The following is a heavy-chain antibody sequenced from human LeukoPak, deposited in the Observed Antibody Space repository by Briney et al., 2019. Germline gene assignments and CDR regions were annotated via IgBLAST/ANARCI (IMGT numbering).Heavy chain of an antibody. CDR2: IWYDGSNK. CDR1: GFTFSSYG. Sequence: GRSLRLSCAASGFTFSSYGMHWVRQAPGRGLEWVAVIWYDGSNKYYADSVKGRFTISRDNSKNTLYLQMNSLRAEDTAVYYCGRDRYYYGSKVDGFDIWGQGTMVTVSS. CDR3: GRDRYYYGSKVDGFDI. J-gene: IGHJ3*02. D-gene: IGHD3-10*01. V-gene: IGHV3-33*01.